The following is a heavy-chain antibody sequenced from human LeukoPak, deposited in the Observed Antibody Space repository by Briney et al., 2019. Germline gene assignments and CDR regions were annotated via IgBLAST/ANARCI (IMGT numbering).Heavy chain of an antibody. Sequence: PGGSLRPSCAPSGFTFSTYWMSWVRQAPGKGLEWVANIKEDGSERYYVDSVKGRFTISRDNARNSLYLQMNSLRAEDTAVYYCARDYWASDYWGQGTLVTVSS. J-gene: IGHJ4*02. CDR2: IKEDGSER. V-gene: IGHV3-7*01. CDR3: ARDYWASDY. CDR1: GFTFSTYW. D-gene: IGHD2-8*02.